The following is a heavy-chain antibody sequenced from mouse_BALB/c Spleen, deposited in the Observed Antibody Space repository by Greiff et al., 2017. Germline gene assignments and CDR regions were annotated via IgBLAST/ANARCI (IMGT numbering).Heavy chain of an antibody. J-gene: IGHJ3*01. D-gene: IGHD2-4*01. CDR1: GYSITSDYA. Sequence: VQLKESGPGLVKPSQSLSLTCTVTGYSITSDYAWNWIRQFPGNKLEWMGYISYSGSTSYNPSLKSRISITRDTSKNQFFLQLNSVTTEDTATYYCAREGDYDYSWFAYWGQGTLVTVSA. CDR2: ISYSGST. V-gene: IGHV3-2*02. CDR3: AREGDYDYSWFAY.